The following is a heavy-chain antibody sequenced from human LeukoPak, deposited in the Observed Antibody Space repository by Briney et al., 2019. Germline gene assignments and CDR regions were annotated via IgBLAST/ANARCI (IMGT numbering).Heavy chain of an antibody. J-gene: IGHJ6*02. CDR2: ISWNSGSI. CDR3: AKDQHQLLYYYGMDV. V-gene: IGHV3-9*01. D-gene: IGHD2-2*01. CDR1: GFTFDDYA. Sequence: GGSLRLSCAASGFTFDDYAMHWVRQAPGKGLEWVSGISWNSGSIGYADSVKGRFTISRDNAKNSLYLQMNSLRAEDTALYYCAKDQHQLLYYYGMDVWGQGTTVTVSS.